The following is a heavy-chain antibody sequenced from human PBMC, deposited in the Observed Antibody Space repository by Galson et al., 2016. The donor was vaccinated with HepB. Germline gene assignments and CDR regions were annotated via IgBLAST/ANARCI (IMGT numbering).Heavy chain of an antibody. Sequence: SVKVSCKVSGYTLTEVSIHWVRQAPGKGLEWMGGFDPDDGEAIYSLKFEGRVTVSEDTSTDTAYMDLSSLTSEDTAVYYCATSRGWFGDSVYGVDVWGQGTTATVSS. D-gene: IGHD3-10*01. CDR2: FDPDDGEA. CDR1: GYTLTEVS. V-gene: IGHV1-24*01. J-gene: IGHJ6*02. CDR3: ATSRGWFGDSVYGVDV.